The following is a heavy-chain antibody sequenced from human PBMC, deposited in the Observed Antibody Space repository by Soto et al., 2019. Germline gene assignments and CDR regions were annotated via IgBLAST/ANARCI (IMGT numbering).Heavy chain of an antibody. CDR1: GGTLSSYA. J-gene: IGHJ6*02. V-gene: IGHV1-69*12. Sequence: QVQLVQSGAEVKKPGSSVKVSCKASGGTLSSYAISWVRQAPGPGLEWMGGIITIFGTANYAQKFQGRVTITADESTSTAYMELSSLRSEDTAVYYCARHVPAAGYYYGMDVWGQGTTVTVSS. CDR2: IITIFGTA. D-gene: IGHD2-2*01. CDR3: ARHVPAAGYYYGMDV.